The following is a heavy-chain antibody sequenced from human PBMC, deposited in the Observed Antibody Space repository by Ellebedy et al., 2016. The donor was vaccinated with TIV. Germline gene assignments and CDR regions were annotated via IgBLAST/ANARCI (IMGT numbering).Heavy chain of an antibody. CDR2: ISAYNGNT. CDR3: AREATVTTNWYFDL. CDR1: GYTFTNYG. Sequence: ASVKVSCXASGYTFTNYGISWVRQAPGQGLEWMGWISAYNGNTNYAQKLQGRVTMTTDTSTSTAYMELRSLRSDDTAVYYCAREATVTTNWYFDLWGRGTLVTVSS. V-gene: IGHV1-18*01. D-gene: IGHD4-17*01. J-gene: IGHJ2*01.